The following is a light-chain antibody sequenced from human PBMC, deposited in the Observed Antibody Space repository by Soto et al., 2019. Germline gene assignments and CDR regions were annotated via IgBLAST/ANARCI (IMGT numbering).Light chain of an antibody. Sequence: IQLTQSPSTLSASVGDRVTITCGASQGIGTALAWYHQRPGNSPDLLVYDASTLQSGVPSRFSGSGSETDFSLTISGLQPEDFGHYYCQQFNTKPLTFGGGTRVEIK. J-gene: IGKJ4*01. V-gene: IGKV1-13*02. CDR2: DAS. CDR1: QGIGTA. CDR3: QQFNTKPLT.